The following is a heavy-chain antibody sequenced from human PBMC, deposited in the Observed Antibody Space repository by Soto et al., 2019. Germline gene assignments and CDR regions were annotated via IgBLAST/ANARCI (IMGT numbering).Heavy chain of an antibody. CDR1: GFTFSSYS. V-gene: IGHV3-21*01. CDR3: ARIRLGYDAFDI. Sequence: GGSLRLSCAASGFTFSSYSMNWVRQAPGKGLEWVSSISSSSSYIYYADSVKGRSTISRDNAKNSLHLQMNSLRAEDTAVYYCARIRLGYDAFDIWGQGTMVTVSS. J-gene: IGHJ3*02. CDR2: ISSSSSYI. D-gene: IGHD2-15*01.